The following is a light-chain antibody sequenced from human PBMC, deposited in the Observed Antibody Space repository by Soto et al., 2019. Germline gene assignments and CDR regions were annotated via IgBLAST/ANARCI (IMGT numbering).Light chain of an antibody. Sequence: QSALTQPASVSGSPGQSITMSCTGTSSDVGGYNYVSWYQQHPGKAPKLMIYGGSNRPSGVANRFSGSKSGNTASLTISGLQAEDEADYYCSSYTSSSTLYVFGTGTKLTVL. CDR2: GGS. J-gene: IGLJ1*01. CDR3: SSYTSSSTLYV. CDR1: SSDVGGYNY. V-gene: IGLV2-14*01.